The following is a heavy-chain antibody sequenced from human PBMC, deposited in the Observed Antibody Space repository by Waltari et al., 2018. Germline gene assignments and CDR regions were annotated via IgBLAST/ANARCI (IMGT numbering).Heavy chain of an antibody. CDR1: GYSFTSYW. CDR3: ASPYYYGSGSYLLNAFDI. D-gene: IGHD3-10*01. V-gene: IGHV5-51*03. Sequence: EVQLVQSGAEVKKPGESLKISCKGSGYSFTSYWIGWVRQMPGKGLEWMGIIYPGDSDTRYSPSFQGQVTISADKSISTAYLQWSSLKASDTAMYYCASPYYYGSGSYLLNAFDIWGQGTMVTVSS. J-gene: IGHJ3*02. CDR2: IYPGDSDT.